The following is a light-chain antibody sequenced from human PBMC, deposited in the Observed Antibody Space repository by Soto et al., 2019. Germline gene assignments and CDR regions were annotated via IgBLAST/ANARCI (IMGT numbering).Light chain of an antibody. V-gene: IGKV2-30*01. CDR3: RQGTHWAPT. J-gene: IGKJ1*01. CDR1: QSLVSSDGNIY. CDR2: KVS. Sequence: DVLMTQSPLSLPVTPGQPASISCRSSQSLVSSDGNIYLNWFQQRPGQSPRRLIYKVSNRDSGVPDRFSGSGSGTDVTLKIIRVEDEDVGVYYCRQGTHWAPTFGPGTKVELK.